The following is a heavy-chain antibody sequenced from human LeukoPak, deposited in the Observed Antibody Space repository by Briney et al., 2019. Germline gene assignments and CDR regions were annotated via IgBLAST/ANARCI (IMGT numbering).Heavy chain of an antibody. CDR1: GLTFSSYA. J-gene: IGHJ4*02. CDR2: ISYSGGST. Sequence: PGGSLRLSCAASGLTFSSYAMNWVRQAPGKGLEWVSTISYSGGSTYYVDSVKGRFTISRDNAKNSLYLQMNSLRAEDTALYYCAKAPEISVRIFDYWGQGTLVTVSS. D-gene: IGHD1-14*01. V-gene: IGHV3-23*01. CDR3: AKAPEISVRIFDY.